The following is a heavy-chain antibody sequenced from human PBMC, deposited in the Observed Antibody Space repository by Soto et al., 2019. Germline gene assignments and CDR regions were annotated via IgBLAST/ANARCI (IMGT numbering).Heavy chain of an antibody. Sequence: QVQLQESGPGLVKTSETLSLTCTVSGASISSFYWSWIRQPPGKGLEWIGYIYDSGSPKYNPALKSRVTILLDTSKKQVSLKLTSLTAADTALYYCARDWVVNWNEAGGQTYYYGMDVWGQGTMVSVSS. CDR1: GASISSFY. V-gene: IGHV4-59*12. D-gene: IGHD1-1*01. CDR3: ARDWVVNWNEAGGQTYYYGMDV. CDR2: IYDSGSP. J-gene: IGHJ6*02.